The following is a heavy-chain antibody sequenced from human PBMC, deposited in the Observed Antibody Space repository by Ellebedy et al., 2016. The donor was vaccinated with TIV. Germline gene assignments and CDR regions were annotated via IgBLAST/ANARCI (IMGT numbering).Heavy chain of an antibody. V-gene: IGHV5-51*01. CDR2: IYPGDSDT. Sequence: GESLKISXKGSGYSFTSYWIGWVRQMPGKGLEWMGIIYPGDSDTRYSPSFQGQVTISADKSISTAYLQWSSLKASDTAMYYCARQGYSSGWSYVGWFDPWGQGTLVTVSS. D-gene: IGHD6-19*01. CDR3: ARQGYSSGWSYVGWFDP. CDR1: GYSFTSYW. J-gene: IGHJ5*02.